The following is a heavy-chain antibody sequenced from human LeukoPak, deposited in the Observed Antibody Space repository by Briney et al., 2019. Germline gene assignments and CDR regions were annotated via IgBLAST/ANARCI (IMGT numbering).Heavy chain of an antibody. CDR1: GFTFSDSY. V-gene: IGHV3-11*03. J-gene: IGHJ4*02. CDR2: ISGSGHDI. CDR3: VAGYSSGWYALFDY. Sequence: GGTLRLSCAASGFTFSDSYMTWVRQAPGKGVEWVAYISGSGHDINYSDSVKGRFTISRDNAKNSLYLQMNSLRAEDTALYYCVAGYSSGWYALFDYWGQGTLVTVSS. D-gene: IGHD6-19*01.